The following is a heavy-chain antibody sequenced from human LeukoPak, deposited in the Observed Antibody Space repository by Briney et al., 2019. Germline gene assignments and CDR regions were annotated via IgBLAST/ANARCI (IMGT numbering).Heavy chain of an antibody. Sequence: PSETLSLTCPVSGASISSYYWSWIRLPPGKGLEWVGYIYYSGSTNYNPSLKSRVTISVDTSKNQFSLKLSSVTAADTAVYYCARGYCTNGVCSSDYFDYWGQGTLATVSS. J-gene: IGHJ4*02. CDR3: ARGYCTNGVCSSDYFDY. D-gene: IGHD2-8*01. V-gene: IGHV4-59*12. CDR2: IYYSGST. CDR1: GASISSYY.